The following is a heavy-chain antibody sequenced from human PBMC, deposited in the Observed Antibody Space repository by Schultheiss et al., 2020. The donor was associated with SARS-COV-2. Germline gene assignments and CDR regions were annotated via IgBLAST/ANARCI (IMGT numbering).Heavy chain of an antibody. CDR2: ISSSSSYI. Sequence: GGSLRLSCAASGFTFSSYAMSWVRQAPGKGLEWVSSISSSSSYIYYADSVKGRFTISRDNAKNSLYLQMNSLRAEDTAVYYCARGGKITIFGVVTPYSDAFDIWGQGTMVTVSS. D-gene: IGHD3-3*01. V-gene: IGHV3-21*01. CDR3: ARGGKITIFGVVTPYSDAFDI. J-gene: IGHJ3*02. CDR1: GFTFSSYA.